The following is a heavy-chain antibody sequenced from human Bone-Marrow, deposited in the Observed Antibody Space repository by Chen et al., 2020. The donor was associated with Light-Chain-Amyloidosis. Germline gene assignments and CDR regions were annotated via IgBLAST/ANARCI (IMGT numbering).Heavy chain of an antibody. V-gene: IGHV3-30-3*01. D-gene: IGHD5-18*01. Sequence: QVQRVESGGGVVQPGRSLSLSCAASGFPLSSYAIHWVRQAPGKGLEWVAFISNDGSTKYYSDSVKGRFTISRDNSKNTLSLQMNSLRAEDTAVYYSARVGIQGMTFERYNYYYYMDVWGKGTTVTVSS. CDR1: GFPLSSYA. CDR2: ISNDGSTK. J-gene: IGHJ6*03. CDR3: ARVGIQGMTFERYNYYYYMDV.